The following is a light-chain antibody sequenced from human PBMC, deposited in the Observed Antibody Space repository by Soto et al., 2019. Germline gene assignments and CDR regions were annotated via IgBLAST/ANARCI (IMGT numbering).Light chain of an antibody. CDR3: QQHSIYSPWM. CDR2: KAS. J-gene: IGKJ1*01. CDR1: QSVSHW. Sequence: DIQMTQSPSTLSASVGDRVSITCRASQSVSHWLAWYQQKPGKAPKLLIYKASTLESGVPSRFSGSGSGTEFTLTITSLQPDDSATYHCQQHSIYSPWMFGQGTKVDIK. V-gene: IGKV1-5*03.